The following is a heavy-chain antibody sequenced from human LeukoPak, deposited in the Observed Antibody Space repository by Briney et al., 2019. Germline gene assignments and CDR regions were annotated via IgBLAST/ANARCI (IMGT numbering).Heavy chain of an antibody. CDR3: AKDVDCSGGSCYPLSYFDY. J-gene: IGHJ4*02. CDR1: GFTFSSYS. V-gene: IGHV3-21*04. Sequence: PGGSLRLSCAASGFTFSSYSMNWVRQAPGKGLEWVSSISSSSSYIYYADSVKGRFTISRDNSKNTLYLQMNSLRAEDTAVYYCAKDVDCSGGSCYPLSYFDYWGQGTLVTVSS. CDR2: ISSSSSYI. D-gene: IGHD2-15*01.